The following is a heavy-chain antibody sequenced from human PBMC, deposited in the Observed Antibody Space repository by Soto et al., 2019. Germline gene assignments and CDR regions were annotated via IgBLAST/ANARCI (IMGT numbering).Heavy chain of an antibody. CDR1: GFTFSDYY. CDR3: AGDQQSGAFDI. CDR2: ISSSGSTI. D-gene: IGHD6-13*01. V-gene: IGHV3-11*01. J-gene: IGHJ3*02. Sequence: QVQLVESGGGLVKPGGSLRLSCAASGFTFSDYYMSWIRQAPGKGLEWVSYISSSGSTIYYADSVKGRFTISRDNAKKSLYMQRDSLRAEDSSVYYCAGDQQSGAFDIWGQGTMVTVSS.